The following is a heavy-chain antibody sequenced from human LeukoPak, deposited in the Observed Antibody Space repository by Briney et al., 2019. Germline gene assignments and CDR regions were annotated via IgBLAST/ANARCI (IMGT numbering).Heavy chain of an antibody. J-gene: IGHJ4*02. CDR2: IKSKTDGGTA. CDR1: GFXFSNAW. D-gene: IGHD3-16*02. V-gene: IGHV3-15*01. CDR3: TTVMITFGGVIPNY. Sequence: PGGSLRLSCAASGFXFSNAWMNWVRQAPGKGLEWVGCIKSKTDGGTADYAPPVKGRFTISRDHSKTTLYLQMNDLKTEDTAVYYCTTVMITFGGVIPNYWGQGTLVTVSS.